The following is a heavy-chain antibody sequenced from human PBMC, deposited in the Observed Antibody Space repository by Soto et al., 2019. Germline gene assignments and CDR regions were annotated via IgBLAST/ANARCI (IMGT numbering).Heavy chain of an antibody. CDR1: GGTFSSYA. Sequence: GASVKVSCKASGGTFSSYAISWVRQAPGQGLEWMGGIIPIFGTANYAQKFQGRVTITADESTSTAYMELSSLRSEDTAVYYCGRGRGHSSSEYYYYYYGMDVWVQGPTVTVSS. J-gene: IGHJ6*02. CDR2: IIPIFGTA. CDR3: GRGRGHSSSEYYYYYYGMDV. D-gene: IGHD6-6*01. V-gene: IGHV1-69*13.